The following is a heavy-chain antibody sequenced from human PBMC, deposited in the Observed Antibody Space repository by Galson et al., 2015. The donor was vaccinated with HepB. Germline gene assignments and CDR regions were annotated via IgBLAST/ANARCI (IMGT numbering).Heavy chain of an antibody. Sequence: SLRLSCAASGFTFSNAWMSWVRQAPGKGLEWLGRIKSNTDGGTADYAAPVKGSFIISRDDSKNTLYLQMNSLKSEDIAVYYCATVSRGIPPFDDFWSDATVGMDVWGQGTPVTVS. CDR2: IKSNTDGGTA. V-gene: IGHV3-15*01. CDR1: GFTFSNAW. CDR3: ATVSRGIPPFDDFWSDATVGMDV. J-gene: IGHJ6*02. D-gene: IGHD3-3*01.